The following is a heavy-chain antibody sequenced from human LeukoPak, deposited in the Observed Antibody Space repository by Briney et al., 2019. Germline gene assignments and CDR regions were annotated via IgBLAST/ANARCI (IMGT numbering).Heavy chain of an antibody. Sequence: LTGGSLRLSCAASGFTSSSYAMSWVRQAPGKGLGWVSAISGSGGSTYYADSVKGRFTISRDNSKNTLYLQMNSLRAEDTAVYYCAKDGRRGYYYDSGGYPHGAFDIWGQGTMVTVSS. CDR3: AKDGRRGYYYDSGGYPHGAFDI. CDR1: GFTSSSYA. D-gene: IGHD3-22*01. J-gene: IGHJ3*02. V-gene: IGHV3-23*01. CDR2: ISGSGGST.